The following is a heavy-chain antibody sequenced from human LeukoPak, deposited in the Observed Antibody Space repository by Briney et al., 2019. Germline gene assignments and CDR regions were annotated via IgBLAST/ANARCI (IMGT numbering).Heavy chain of an antibody. D-gene: IGHD3-22*01. CDR1: GDSISRSDSY. J-gene: IGHJ1*01. Sequence: KTSETLSHTCSVSGDSISRSDSYWDWIRQPPGKGLEWIGTLYYTGRTYYSPSLKSRVTMSVDTSNNQFSLNLRSVTAADTAVYYCARRRYYDGSGYLEWGQGTLLSVSS. CDR3: ARRRYYDGSGYLE. V-gene: IGHV4-39*01. CDR2: LYYTGRT.